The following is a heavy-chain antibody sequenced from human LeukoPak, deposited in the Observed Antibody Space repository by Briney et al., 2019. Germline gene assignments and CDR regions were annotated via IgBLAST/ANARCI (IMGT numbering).Heavy chain of an antibody. D-gene: IGHD1-26*01. Sequence: PGGSLRLPCAASGFTFSEAWMHWVRQAPGKGLVWVSRINNDGSTTRYADSVKGRFTISRDNAKNTLYLQMNSLRAEDTAVYYCARDGAAGATSSWGQGTLVTVSS. CDR3: ARDGAAGATSS. J-gene: IGHJ5*02. CDR1: GFTFSEAW. CDR2: INNDGSTT. V-gene: IGHV3-74*01.